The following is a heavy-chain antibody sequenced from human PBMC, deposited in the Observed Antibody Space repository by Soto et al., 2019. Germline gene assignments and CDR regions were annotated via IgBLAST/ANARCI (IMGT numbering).Heavy chain of an antibody. CDR3: ARELQISGYLDY. V-gene: IGHV4-30-4*01. CDR1: GGSISSGDYY. D-gene: IGHD2-15*01. J-gene: IGHJ4*02. Sequence: KPSETLSLTCTVSGGSISSGDYYWSWIRQPPGKDLEWIGYIYYSGRTYYNPSLKSPVTMSVDTSKNQFTLKLDSVTAADTAVYYCARELQISGYLDYWGQGTLVTVSS. CDR2: IYYSGRT.